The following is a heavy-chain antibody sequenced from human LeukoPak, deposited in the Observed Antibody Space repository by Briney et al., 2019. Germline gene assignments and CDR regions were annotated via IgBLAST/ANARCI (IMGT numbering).Heavy chain of an antibody. V-gene: IGHV3-53*01. Sequence: GGSLRLSCAASGFTISSNYMSGVRQAPGKGLEWVSVIYSGGNTYYADSVKGRFTISRDNSKNTLYLQMNSLRAEDTAVYYCASRSCTTTNCYAVGFDYWGQGTLVTVSS. J-gene: IGHJ4*02. D-gene: IGHD2-2*01. CDR2: IYSGGNT. CDR3: ASRSCTTTNCYAVGFDY. CDR1: GFTISSNY.